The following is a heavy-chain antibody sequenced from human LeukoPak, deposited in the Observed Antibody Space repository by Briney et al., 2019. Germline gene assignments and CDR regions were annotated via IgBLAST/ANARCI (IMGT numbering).Heavy chain of an antibody. CDR3: AREGIAALDY. V-gene: IGHV3-7*01. Sequence: PGGSLRLSCAASGFTFSSYWMGWVRQAPGKGLEWVANIKKDGSEKYYLDSVKGRFTISRDNAKNSLYLQMNSLRAEDTAVYYCAREGIAALDYWGQGTLVTVSS. CDR2: IKKDGSEK. CDR1: GFTFSSYW. D-gene: IGHD6-6*01. J-gene: IGHJ4*02.